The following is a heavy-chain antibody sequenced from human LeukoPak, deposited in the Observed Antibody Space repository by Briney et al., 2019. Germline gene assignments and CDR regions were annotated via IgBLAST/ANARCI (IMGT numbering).Heavy chain of an antibody. CDR1: GFTFSDYY. V-gene: IGHV3-11*01. CDR2: ISSSGSTI. J-gene: IGHJ3*02. CDR3: AKDRLGSFDPDAFDI. D-gene: IGHD1-26*01. Sequence: GGSLRLSCAASGFTFSDYYMSWIRQAPGKGLEWVSYISSSGSTIYYADSVKGRFTISRDNSKNTLYLQMNSLRAEDTAVYYCAKDRLGSFDPDAFDIWGQGTMVTVSS.